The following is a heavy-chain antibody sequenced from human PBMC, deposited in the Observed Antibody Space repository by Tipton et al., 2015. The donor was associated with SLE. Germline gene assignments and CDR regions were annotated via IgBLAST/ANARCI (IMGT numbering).Heavy chain of an antibody. Sequence: SLRLSCAASGFTFSNYWMHWVRQAPGKGLVWVSRLNTDGRTTTYADSVKGRFTISRDNAKNTLYLQMNSLTAEDSAVYYCARALTRGYYDSSGSVDYWGQGTLVTVSS. D-gene: IGHD3-22*01. CDR2: LNTDGRTT. CDR1: GFTFSNYW. J-gene: IGHJ4*02. CDR3: ARALTRGYYDSSGSVDY. V-gene: IGHV3-74*01.